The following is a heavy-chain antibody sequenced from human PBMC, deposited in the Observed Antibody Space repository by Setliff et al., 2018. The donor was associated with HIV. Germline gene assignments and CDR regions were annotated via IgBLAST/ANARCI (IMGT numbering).Heavy chain of an antibody. Sequence: GASVKVSCKASVYTFTGYYMHWVRQAPGQGLEWMGRVNPNSGDTNYAQKFQGRVTMTRHTSISTAYMELSRLTSDDTAVYYCAREGDVLSGYYVNWFDPWGQGTLVTVSS. CDR3: AREGDVLSGYYVNWFDP. V-gene: IGHV1-2*06. J-gene: IGHJ5*02. CDR2: VNPNSGDT. D-gene: IGHD3-3*01. CDR1: VYTFTGYY.